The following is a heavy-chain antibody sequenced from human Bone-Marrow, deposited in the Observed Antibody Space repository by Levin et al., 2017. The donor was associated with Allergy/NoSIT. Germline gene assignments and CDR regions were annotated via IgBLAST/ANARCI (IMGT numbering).Heavy chain of an antibody. V-gene: IGHV3-23*01. CDR2: IIGSAAGT. CDR3: ARPDDYYFFGS. J-gene: IGHJ4*02. Sequence: GGSLRLSCAASGFPFSSYSMSWVRQAPGKGLEWVSAIIGSAAGTYYADFVRGRFIISRDNSKNTLNLQMNSLRVEDTAVYFCARPDDYYFFGSWGQGTRVTVSS. CDR1: GFPFSSYS. D-gene: IGHD2/OR15-2a*01.